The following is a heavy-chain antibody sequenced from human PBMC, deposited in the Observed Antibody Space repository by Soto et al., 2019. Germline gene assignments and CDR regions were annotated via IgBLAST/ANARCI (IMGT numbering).Heavy chain of an antibody. Sequence: QITLKESGPTLVKPTQTLTLTCTFSGFSLSTSGVGVGWIRQPPGKALEWLALIYWNDDKRYSPSLKSRLTITNDTSKNQVALTMTNIDPVDTATYYCAHSRRVLEWLLYGAGWFDPWGQGTLVTVSS. CDR3: AHSRRVLEWLLYGAGWFDP. CDR1: GFSLSTSGVG. J-gene: IGHJ5*02. D-gene: IGHD3-3*01. CDR2: IYWNDDK. V-gene: IGHV2-5*01.